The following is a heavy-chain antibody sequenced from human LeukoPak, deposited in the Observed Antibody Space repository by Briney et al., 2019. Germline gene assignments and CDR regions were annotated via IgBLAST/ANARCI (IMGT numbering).Heavy chain of an antibody. Sequence: SETLSLTCTVSGGSISSGGYYWSWIRQHPGKGLEWIGYIHNSGSTYYNPSLKSPVSISVDTSKSHFSLRLSSVTAADTAVYYCARDTGSCFDYWGQGTLVTVSS. CDR2: IHNSGST. D-gene: IGHD1-26*01. V-gene: IGHV4-31*01. CDR3: ARDTGSCFDY. CDR1: GGSISSGGYY. J-gene: IGHJ4*02.